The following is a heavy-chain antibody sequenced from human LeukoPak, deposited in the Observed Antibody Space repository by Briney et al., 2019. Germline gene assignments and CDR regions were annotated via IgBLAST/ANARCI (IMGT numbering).Heavy chain of an antibody. CDR3: AKDHYGDRTNV. D-gene: IGHD4-17*01. J-gene: IGHJ6*04. CDR1: GFTFSSYA. V-gene: IGHV3-64*01. CDR2: ISSNGGST. Sequence: PGGSLRLSCAASGFTFSSYAMYWVRQAPGKGLEYVSAISSNGGSTYYANSVKGRFTISRDNSKNTLYLQMNSLRAEDTAVYYCAKDHYGDRTNVWGKGTTVTVSS.